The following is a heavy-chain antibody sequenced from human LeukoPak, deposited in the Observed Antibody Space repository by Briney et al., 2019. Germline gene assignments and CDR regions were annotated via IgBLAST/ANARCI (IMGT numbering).Heavy chain of an antibody. J-gene: IGHJ4*02. CDR1: GGTFSSYA. CDR2: IIPILGIA. D-gene: IGHD3-10*01. CDR3: ARVSGSGSYYLNGY. V-gene: IGHV1-69*04. Sequence: ASVKVSCKASGGTFSSYAISWVRQAPGQGLEWMGRIIPILGIANYAQKFQGRVTITADKSTSTAYMELSSLRSEDTAVYYCARVSGSGSYYLNGYRGQGTLVTVSS.